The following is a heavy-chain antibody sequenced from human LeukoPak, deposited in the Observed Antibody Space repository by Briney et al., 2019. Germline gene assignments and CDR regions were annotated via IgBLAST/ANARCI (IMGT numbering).Heavy chain of an antibody. J-gene: IGHJ6*03. CDR1: GFTVSSNY. V-gene: IGHV3-53*01. D-gene: IGHD6-6*01. CDR2: IYSGGST. CDR3: ARVLRVGSSSSVFPKYYYYYYMDV. Sequence: GGSLRLSCAASGFTVSSNYMSWVRQAPGKGLEWVSVIYSGGSTYYADSVKGRFTISRDNSKNTLYPQMNSLRAEDTAVYYCARVLRVGSSSSVFPKYYYYYYMDVWGKGTTVTVSS.